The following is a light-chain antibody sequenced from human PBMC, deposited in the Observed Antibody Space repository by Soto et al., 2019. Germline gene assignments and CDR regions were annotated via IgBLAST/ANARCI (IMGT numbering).Light chain of an antibody. Sequence: DIQMTQSPSSLSASVGDRVTITCRASQGISNYLAWYQQKPGKVPKLLIYAASTLQSGVPSRISGSGSGTYFTLTISSLQPEDVAAYYCQKYNSAPLTFGGGTKVEIK. CDR3: QKYNSAPLT. CDR2: AAS. J-gene: IGKJ4*01. CDR1: QGISNY. V-gene: IGKV1-27*01.